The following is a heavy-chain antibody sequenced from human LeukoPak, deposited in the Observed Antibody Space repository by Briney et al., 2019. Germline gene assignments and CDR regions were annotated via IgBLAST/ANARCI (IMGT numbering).Heavy chain of an antibody. V-gene: IGHV3-74*01. D-gene: IGHD5-12*01. Sequence: TGGSLRLACAASGITVSSYWMHWVRQAPGKGLVWVSRINSDGSVTNYADFVEGRFTISRDNAKNTVYLRMNDLRAEDTAVYYCVTDRYSDSAFGDWGQGTLVTVSS. CDR2: INSDGSVT. J-gene: IGHJ4*02. CDR3: VTDRYSDSAFGD. CDR1: GITVSSYW.